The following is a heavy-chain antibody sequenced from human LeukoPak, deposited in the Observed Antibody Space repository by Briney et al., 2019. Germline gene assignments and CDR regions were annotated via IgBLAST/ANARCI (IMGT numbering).Heavy chain of an antibody. CDR3: ARVVGKEGAAFDY. J-gene: IGHJ4*02. CDR1: GGTFSSYA. V-gene: IGHV1-69*13. CDR2: IIPIFGTA. Sequence: SVKVSCKASGGTFSSYAISWVRQAPGQGLDWMGGIIPIFGTANYAQKFQGRVTITADESTSTAYMELRSLRSDDTAVYYCARVVGKEGAAFDYWGQGTLVTVSS. D-gene: IGHD6-19*01.